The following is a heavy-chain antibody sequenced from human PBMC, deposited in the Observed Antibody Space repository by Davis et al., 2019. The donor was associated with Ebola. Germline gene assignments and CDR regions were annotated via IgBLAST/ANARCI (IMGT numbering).Heavy chain of an antibody. Sequence: PSETLSLTCTVSGGSISSSSYYWGWIRQPPGKGLEWIGSIYYSGSTYYNPSLKSRVTISVDTSKNQFSLKLSSVTAADTAVYYCARSPLIAALCSWFDPWGQGTLVTVSS. CDR3: ARSPLIAALCSWFDP. CDR1: GGSISSSSYY. D-gene: IGHD6-6*01. V-gene: IGHV4-39*01. J-gene: IGHJ5*02. CDR2: IYYSGST.